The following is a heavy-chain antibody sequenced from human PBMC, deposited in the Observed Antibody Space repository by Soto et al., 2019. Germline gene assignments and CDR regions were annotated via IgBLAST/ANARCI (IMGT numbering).Heavy chain of an antibody. CDR1: SGSISSSNW. CDR3: ARAGYSSGWAAGFDP. V-gene: IGHV4-4*02. J-gene: IGHJ5*02. Sequence: SXTLSVTCAVSSGSISSSNWWSLVRQPPGKGLEWIGEIYHSGSTNYNPSLKSRVTISVDKSKNQFSLKLSSVTAADTAVYYCARAGYSSGWAAGFDPWGQGTLVTVSS. D-gene: IGHD6-19*01. CDR2: IYHSGST.